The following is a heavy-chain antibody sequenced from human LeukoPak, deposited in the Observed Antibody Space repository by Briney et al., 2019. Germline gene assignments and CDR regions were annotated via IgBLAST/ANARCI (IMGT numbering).Heavy chain of an antibody. CDR2: INLTGRT. V-gene: IGHV4-34*01. CDR1: GWSFSGYY. D-gene: IGHD3-3*01. J-gene: IGHJ6*03. Sequence: SETLSLTCAVYGWSFSGYYWSWIRQPPGKALEWIGEINLTGRTNYNPSLKSRVTISLDTSKNQFSLKLNSVTAADTAVYYCARGGGGVIITSYYYYLDVWAKGTTVTVSS. CDR3: ARGGGGVIITSYYYYLDV.